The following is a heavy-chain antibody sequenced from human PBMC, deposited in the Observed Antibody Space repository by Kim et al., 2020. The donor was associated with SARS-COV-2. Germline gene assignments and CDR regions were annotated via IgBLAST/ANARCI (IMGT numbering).Heavy chain of an antibody. Sequence: SETLSLTCTVSGGSISSYYWSWIRQPAGKGLEWIGRIYTSGSTNYNPSLKSRVTMSVDTSKNQFSLKLSSVTAADTAVYYCARGSSWPRGTSWFDPWGQGTLVTVSS. J-gene: IGHJ5*02. V-gene: IGHV4-4*07. CDR2: IYTSGST. D-gene: IGHD6-13*01. CDR1: GGSISSYY. CDR3: ARGSSWPRGTSWFDP.